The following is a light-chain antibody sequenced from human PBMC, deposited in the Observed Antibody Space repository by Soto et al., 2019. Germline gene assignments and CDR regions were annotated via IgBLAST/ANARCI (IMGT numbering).Light chain of an antibody. J-gene: IGKJ5*01. CDR2: AAS. Sequence: IHVTQSPSSLSASVGDRVTITCRASQGISSYLAWYQQKPGKAPKLLIYAASTLQSGVPSRFSGSGSGTDFTLTISSLQSEDFELYYCQQCDNWPLITFGQGTRLE. V-gene: IGKV1-9*01. CDR1: QGISSY. CDR3: QQCDNWPLIT.